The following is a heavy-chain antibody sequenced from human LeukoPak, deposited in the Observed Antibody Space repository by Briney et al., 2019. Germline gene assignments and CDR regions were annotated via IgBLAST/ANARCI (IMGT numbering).Heavy chain of an antibody. J-gene: IGHJ4*02. Sequence: PGGSLRLSCAASGFTFSNYWMHWVRQAPGPGLVWVSHINSDGSRTNYAASVKGRFTISRDNAKNTLYLQMNSLRAEDTAVYYCARQPDYWGQGTLVTVSS. CDR2: INSDGSRT. V-gene: IGHV3-74*01. CDR1: GFTFSNYW. CDR3: ARQPDY. D-gene: IGHD1-14*01.